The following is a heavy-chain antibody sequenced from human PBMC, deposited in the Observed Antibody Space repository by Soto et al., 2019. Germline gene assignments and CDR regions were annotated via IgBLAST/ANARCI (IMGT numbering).Heavy chain of an antibody. D-gene: IGHD3-16*01. CDR1: GHSLTDLS. J-gene: IGHJ4*02. Sequence: GASVKVSCKVAGHSLTDLSMHWVRQGPGRGLEWLGGLDPEEGEIIYAQNFQGRIRLTEDTSTDTAFMELNSLKSEDTAIYYCATTRTTYVYDFDSWGQGTLVTVSS. V-gene: IGHV1-24*01. CDR2: LDPEEGEI. CDR3: ATTRTTYVYDFDS.